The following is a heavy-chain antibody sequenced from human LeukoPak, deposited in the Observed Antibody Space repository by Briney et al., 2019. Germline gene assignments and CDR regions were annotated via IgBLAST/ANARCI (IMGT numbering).Heavy chain of an antibody. D-gene: IGHD2-15*01. CDR3: ARHISALGYCSGGSCKAGIYDSSGSSDAFDI. J-gene: IGHJ3*02. CDR1: GGSISSSSYY. Sequence: SETLSLTRTVSGGSISSSSYYWGWIRQPPGKGLEWIGSIYYSGSTYYHPSLKSRVTTSVDTSKNQFSLKLSSVTAADTSVYNCARHISALGYCSGGSCKAGIYDSSGSSDAFDIWGQGTMVTVSS. CDR2: IYYSGST. V-gene: IGHV4-39*01.